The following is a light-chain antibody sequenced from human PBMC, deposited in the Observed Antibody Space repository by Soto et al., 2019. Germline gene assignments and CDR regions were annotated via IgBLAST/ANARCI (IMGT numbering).Light chain of an antibody. Sequence: DIQLTQSPSSVSASVGDRVTITCRASQGIDRWLAWYQQKPGKAPKVLIYAASSLRSGVPSRFSGSGSGTDFSLTIRSLQPEDLATYYCKQSKSFPHTFGGGTKVDIK. J-gene: IGKJ4*01. V-gene: IGKV1-12*01. CDR1: QGIDRW. CDR3: KQSKSFPHT. CDR2: AAS.